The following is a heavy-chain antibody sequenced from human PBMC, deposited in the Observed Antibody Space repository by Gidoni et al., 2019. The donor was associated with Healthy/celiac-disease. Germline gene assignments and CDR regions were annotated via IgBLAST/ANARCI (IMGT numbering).Heavy chain of an antibody. Sequence: QVQLQESGPGLVKPSQTLSLTCTVSGGSISSGSYYWSWIRQPAGKGLEWIGRIYTSGSTNYNPSLKSRVTISVDTSKNQFSLKLSSVTAADTAVYYCARVMVDTAMVTLKKPRYYYYGMDVWGQGTTVTVSS. CDR1: GGSISSGSYY. J-gene: IGHJ6*02. D-gene: IGHD5-18*01. V-gene: IGHV4-61*02. CDR3: ARVMVDTAMVTLKKPRYYYYGMDV. CDR2: IYTSGST.